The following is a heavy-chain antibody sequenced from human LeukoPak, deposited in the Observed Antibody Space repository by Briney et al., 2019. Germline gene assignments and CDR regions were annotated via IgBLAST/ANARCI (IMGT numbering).Heavy chain of an antibody. D-gene: IGHD6-19*01. V-gene: IGHV4-39*01. J-gene: IGHJ4*02. CDR2: IYYSGST. Sequence: SETLSLTCTVSGGSISSYYWGWIRQPPGKGLEWIGSIYYSGSTYYNPSLKSRVTISVDTSKNQFSLKLTSVTAADTAVYYCASYSGYNSGWYWAYWGQGTLVTVSS. CDR1: GGSISSYY. CDR3: ASYSGYNSGWYWAY.